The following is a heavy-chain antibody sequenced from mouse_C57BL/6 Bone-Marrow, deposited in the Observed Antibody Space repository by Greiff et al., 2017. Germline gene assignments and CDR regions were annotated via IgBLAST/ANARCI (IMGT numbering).Heavy chain of an antibody. D-gene: IGHD1-1*01. CDR3: VRHGPHYYGSSHLYYYAMDY. Sequence: EVQGVESGGGLVQPKGSLKLSCAASGFSFNTYAMNWVRQAPGKGLEWVARIRSKSNNYATYYADSVKDRFTISRDDSESMLYLQMNNLKTEDTAMYYCVRHGPHYYGSSHLYYYAMDYWGQGTSVTVSS. CDR2: IRSKSNNYAT. V-gene: IGHV10-1*01. J-gene: IGHJ4*01. CDR1: GFSFNTYA.